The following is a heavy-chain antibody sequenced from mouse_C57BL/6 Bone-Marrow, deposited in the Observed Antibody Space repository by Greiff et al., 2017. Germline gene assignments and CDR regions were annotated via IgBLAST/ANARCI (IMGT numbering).Heavy chain of an antibody. J-gene: IGHJ2*01. CDR3: ALITTVVAFDY. V-gene: IGHV1-64*01. Sequence: VQLQQPGAELVKPGASVKLSCKASGYTFTSYWMHWVKQRPGQGLEWIGMIHPNSGSTNYNAKFNSKATLTVDKSSSTAYMQLSSLTSEDSAVYYCALITTVVAFDYWGQGTTLTVSS. CDR2: IHPNSGST. D-gene: IGHD1-1*01. CDR1: GYTFTSYW.